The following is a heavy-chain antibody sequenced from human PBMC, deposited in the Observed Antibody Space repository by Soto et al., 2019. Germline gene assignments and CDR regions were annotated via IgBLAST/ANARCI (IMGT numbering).Heavy chain of an antibody. D-gene: IGHD3-3*01. V-gene: IGHV4-31*02. CDR1: GGSISSGGYY. J-gene: IGHJ4*02. Sequence: KPSETLSLTXTVSGGSISSGGYYWSWIRQHPGKGLEWIGYIYYSGSTYYNPSLKSRVTISVDTSKNQFSLKLSSVTAADTAVYYCARASYYDFWSGYPHGCYFDYWGQGTLVTVSS. CDR3: ARASYYDFWSGYPHGCYFDY. CDR2: IYYSGST.